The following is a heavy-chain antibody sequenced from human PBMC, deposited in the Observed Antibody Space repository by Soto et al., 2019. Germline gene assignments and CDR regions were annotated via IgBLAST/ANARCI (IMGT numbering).Heavy chain of an antibody. CDR2: ISGSGGST. Sequence: GVSLRLSCAASGFTFRIYAMSWVRQAPGKGLEWVSAISGSGGSTYYADSVKGRFTISRDNSKNTLYLQMNSLRAEDTAVYYCAKGGVSSSGWLPFYYYYMDVWGKGTTVNVSS. J-gene: IGHJ6*03. CDR3: AKGGVSSSGWLPFYYYYMDV. CDR1: GFTFRIYA. V-gene: IGHV3-23*01. D-gene: IGHD6-19*01.